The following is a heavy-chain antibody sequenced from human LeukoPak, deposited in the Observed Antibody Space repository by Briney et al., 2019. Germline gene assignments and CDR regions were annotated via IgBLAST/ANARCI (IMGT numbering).Heavy chain of an antibody. Sequence: SETLSLTCAVSGYSISSGYYWGWIRQSPGKGLEWIGSIYHSGTTYYNPSLKSRVTISVDTSKNQFSLKLSSVTAADTAVYYCARDRGVTMVRGAHRWWFDPWGQGTLVTVSS. CDR3: ARDRGVTMVRGAHRWWFDP. D-gene: IGHD3-10*01. CDR2: IYHSGTT. J-gene: IGHJ5*02. CDR1: GYSISSGYY. V-gene: IGHV4-38-2*02.